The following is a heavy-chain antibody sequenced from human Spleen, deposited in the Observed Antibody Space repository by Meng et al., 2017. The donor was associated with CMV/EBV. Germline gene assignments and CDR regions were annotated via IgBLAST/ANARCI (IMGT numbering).Heavy chain of an antibody. CDR2: IYSSGGS. V-gene: IGHV4-39*07. J-gene: IGHJ2*01. CDR3: ARGQVDYGDYTNSPNYGYFDL. Sequence: SLCWFRLPPGLGLVWIGGIYSSGGSYYNPSLKRRVTISQDKSKNQFSLKLSSVTAADTAVYYCARGQVDYGDYTNSPNYGYFDLWGRGTLVTVSS. D-gene: IGHD4-17*01. CDR1: S.